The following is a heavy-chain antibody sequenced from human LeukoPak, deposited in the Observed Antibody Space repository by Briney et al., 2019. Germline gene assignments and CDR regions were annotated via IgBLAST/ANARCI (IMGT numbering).Heavy chain of an antibody. V-gene: IGHV3-33*08. CDR3: ARDARTREVDH. CDR1: GFTFSSYG. CDR2: IWYDGSYK. D-gene: IGHD1-14*01. Sequence: GGSLRLSCAASGFTFSSYGMHWVRQAPGKGLEWVALIWYDGSYKYYADSVKGRFTITRDNSKNTLYLQMNNLRAEDTAVYYCARDARTREVDHWGQGTLVTVSS. J-gene: IGHJ4*02.